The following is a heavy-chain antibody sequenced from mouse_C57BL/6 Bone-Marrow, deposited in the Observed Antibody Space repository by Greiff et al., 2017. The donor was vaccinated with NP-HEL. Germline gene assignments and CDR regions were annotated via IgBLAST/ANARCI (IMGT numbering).Heavy chain of an antibody. CDR2: INPSSGYT. J-gene: IGHJ1*03. Sequence: QVQLQQSGAELAKPGASVKLSCKASGYTFTSYWMPWVKQRPGQGLEWIGYINPSSGYTKYNQKFKDKATLTADKSSSTAYMQLSSLTYEDSAVYYCAVITTVVDWYFDVWGTGTTVTVSS. D-gene: IGHD1-1*01. CDR1: GYTFTSYW. V-gene: IGHV1-7*01. CDR3: AVITTVVDWYFDV.